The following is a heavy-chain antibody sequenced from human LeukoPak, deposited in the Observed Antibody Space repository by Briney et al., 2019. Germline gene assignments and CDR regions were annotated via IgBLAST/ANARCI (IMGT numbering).Heavy chain of an antibody. CDR2: ISSSGSTI. V-gene: IGHV3-11*04. J-gene: IGHJ4*02. CDR3: ARDLSEFSGYSYGPRYYFDY. CDR1: GFTFSDYD. D-gene: IGHD5-18*01. Sequence: GGSLRLSCVASGFTFSDYDMSWIRQAPGKGLEWISYISSSGSTINYADSMKGRVTLSRDNAKNSLYLQMNSLRAEDTAVYYCARDLSEFSGYSYGPRYYFDYWGQGTLVTVSS.